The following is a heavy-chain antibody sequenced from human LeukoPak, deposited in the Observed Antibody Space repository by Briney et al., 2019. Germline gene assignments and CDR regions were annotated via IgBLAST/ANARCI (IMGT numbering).Heavy chain of an antibody. V-gene: IGHV3-11*05. Sequence: PGGSLRLSYAASGFTFGDYYMSWIRQTPGKGLEWISYTSSSSSNTNYADSVKGRFTISRDNAKNSLYLQMNSLRAEDTAVYYCARGYGSGSYYWDPWGQGTLVTVSS. CDR3: ARGYGSGSYYWDP. J-gene: IGHJ5*02. CDR2: TSSSSSNT. CDR1: GFTFGDYY. D-gene: IGHD3-10*01.